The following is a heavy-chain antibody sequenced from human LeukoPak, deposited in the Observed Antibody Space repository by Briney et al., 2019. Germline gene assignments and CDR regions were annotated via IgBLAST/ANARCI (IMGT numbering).Heavy chain of an antibody. D-gene: IGHD4-11*01. J-gene: IGHJ4*02. CDR2: ISGSGGNT. CDR1: GFTFRRYG. V-gene: IGHV3-23*01. CDR3: ARGTPTTRDFDY. Sequence: GGSLRPSCAASGFTFRRYGMSWVRQAPGKGLEWVSAISGSGGNTFYADSVKGRFTISRDNAKNSLLLQMNSLRAEDTAVYYCARGTPTTRDFDYWGQGTLVTVSS.